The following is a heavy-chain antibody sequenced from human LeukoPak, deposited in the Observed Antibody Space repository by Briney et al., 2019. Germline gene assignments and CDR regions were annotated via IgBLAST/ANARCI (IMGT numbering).Heavy chain of an antibody. CDR1: GGSISSSSYY. V-gene: IGHV4-39*07. Sequence: SETLSLTCTVSGGSISSSSYYWGWIRQPPGKGLEWIGSIYYSGSTYYNPSLKSRVTISVDTSKNQFSLKLSSVTAADTAVYYCARARNGWSDAFDIWGQGTMVTVSS. CDR2: IYYSGST. J-gene: IGHJ3*02. CDR3: ARARNGWSDAFDI. D-gene: IGHD6-19*01.